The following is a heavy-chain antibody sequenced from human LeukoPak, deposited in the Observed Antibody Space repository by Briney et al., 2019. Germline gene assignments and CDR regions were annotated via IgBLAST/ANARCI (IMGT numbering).Heavy chain of an antibody. Sequence: GGSLRLSCAASGFTFGSYDMNWVRQAPGKGLEWVSYISSNSSSIDYADSVKGRFTISRDNAKNSLYLQMNSLRAEDTAVYYCARDQETTAYYYYGMDVWGQGTTVTVSS. CDR3: ARDQETTAYYYYGMDV. CDR2: ISSNSSSI. J-gene: IGHJ6*02. D-gene: IGHD1-1*01. CDR1: GFTFGSYD. V-gene: IGHV3-48*03.